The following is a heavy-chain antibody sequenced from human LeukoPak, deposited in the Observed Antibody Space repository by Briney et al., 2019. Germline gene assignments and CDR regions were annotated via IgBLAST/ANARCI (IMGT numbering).Heavy chain of an antibody. Sequence: GGSLRLSCAASGFTFNNYMMNWVRQAPGKGLEWVSSISSSGNSILYADSVKGRFTISRDNAKNSLYLQMNSLRAEDTAVYYCARDLARGLDYWGQGTLVTVSS. CDR1: GFTFNNYM. CDR2: ISSSGNSI. CDR3: ARDLARGLDY. D-gene: IGHD6-25*01. J-gene: IGHJ4*02. V-gene: IGHV3-21*01.